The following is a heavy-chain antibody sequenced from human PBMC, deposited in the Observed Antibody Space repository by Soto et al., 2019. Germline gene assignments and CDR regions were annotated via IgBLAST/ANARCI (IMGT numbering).Heavy chain of an antibody. D-gene: IGHD6-19*01. Sequence: SETLSLTCAVYGGSFSGYYWSWIRQPPGKXLEWIGEINHSGSTNYNPCLKSRFTISVDTSKNQFSLKLSSVTAADTAVYYCARGPSRIAVAGTAYYYYGMDVWGQGTTVTVSS. V-gene: IGHV4-34*01. CDR2: INHSGST. CDR1: GGSFSGYY. J-gene: IGHJ6*02. CDR3: ARGPSRIAVAGTAYYYYGMDV.